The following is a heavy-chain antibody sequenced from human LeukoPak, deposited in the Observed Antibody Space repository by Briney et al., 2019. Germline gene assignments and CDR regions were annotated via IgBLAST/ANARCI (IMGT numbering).Heavy chain of an antibody. Sequence: GGSLRLSCAASGFTFSSYGMHWVRQAPGKGLEWVAVISYDGSNKYYADSVKGRFTISRDNSKNTLYLQMNSLRAEDTAVYYCAKGFAVAGTMVGDYWGQGTLVTVSS. J-gene: IGHJ4*02. CDR2: ISYDGSNK. D-gene: IGHD6-19*01. CDR1: GFTFSSYG. CDR3: AKGFAVAGTMVGDY. V-gene: IGHV3-30*18.